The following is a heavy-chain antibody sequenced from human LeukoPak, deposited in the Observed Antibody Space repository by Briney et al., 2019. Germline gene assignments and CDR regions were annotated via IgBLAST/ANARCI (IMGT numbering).Heavy chain of an antibody. CDR1: GFTFSSYS. CDR2: ISSSGSTI. J-gene: IGHJ4*02. Sequence: GGSLRLSCAASGFTFSSYSMNWVHQAPGKGLEWVSYISSSGSTIYYADSVKGRFTISRDNAKNSLYLQMNSLRAEDTAMYYCARVGLHYDTSGYTFDYWGQGTLVTVSS. V-gene: IGHV3-48*04. D-gene: IGHD3-22*01. CDR3: ARVGLHYDTSGYTFDY.